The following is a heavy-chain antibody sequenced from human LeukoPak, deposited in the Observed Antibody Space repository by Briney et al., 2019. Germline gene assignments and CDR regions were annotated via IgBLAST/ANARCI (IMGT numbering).Heavy chain of an antibody. V-gene: IGHV3-20*04. J-gene: IGHJ3*02. CDR3: ARDRRDRAYCSSTSCYAAFDI. D-gene: IGHD2-2*01. Sequence: GRSLRLSCAASGFTFDDYGMSWVRQAPGKGLEWVSGINWNGGSTGYADSVKGRFTISRDNAKNSLYLQMNSLRAEDTAVYYCARDRRDRAYCSSTSCYAAFDIWGQGTMVTVSS. CDR2: INWNGGST. CDR1: GFTFDDYG.